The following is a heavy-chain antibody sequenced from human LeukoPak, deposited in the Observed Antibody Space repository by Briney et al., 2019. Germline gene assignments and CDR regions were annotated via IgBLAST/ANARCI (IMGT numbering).Heavy chain of an antibody. CDR1: GFTFSSNA. CDR3: AKCITALLSPADAFDI. V-gene: IGHV3-23*01. CDR2: ISGSGGST. J-gene: IGHJ3*02. D-gene: IGHD1-26*01. Sequence: PGGSLRLSCAASGFTFSSNAMSWVRQAPGKGLVWISAISGSGGSTYYADSVKGRFTISRDNSKNTLHLQMNSLRAEDTAVYYCAKCITALLSPADAFDIWGQGTMVTVSS.